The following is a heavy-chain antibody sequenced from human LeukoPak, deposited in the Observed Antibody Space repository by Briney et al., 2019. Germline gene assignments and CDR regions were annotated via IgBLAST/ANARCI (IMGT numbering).Heavy chain of an antibody. V-gene: IGHV4-59*13. J-gene: IGHJ4*02. CDR2: MYYSGTT. Sequence: SETLSLTCSVSGGSISTYSWSWIRLPPGKGLEWDGHMYYSGTTKYNPSLKSRVTISVDTSKNQFSLRLSSVTAADTAVYFCAGAGSIYGWFDYWGQGTLVTVSS. CDR3: AGAGSIYGWFDY. CDR1: GGSISTYS. D-gene: IGHD5-18*01.